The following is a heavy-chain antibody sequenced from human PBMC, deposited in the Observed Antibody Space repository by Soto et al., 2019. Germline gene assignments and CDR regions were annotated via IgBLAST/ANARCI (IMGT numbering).Heavy chain of an antibody. CDR3: AKDRVGGVPDAFDI. V-gene: IGHV3-23*01. CDR1: GFTSTNYV. CDR2: ISGSGTTT. Sequence: QTVGSLRLSCAASGFTSTNYVMNWVRQAPGKGLEWVSSISGSGTTTFYADSVKGRFIISRDNSKNTLYLQMNSLRAEDTALYYCAKDRVGGVPDAFDIWGQGTMVTVSS. D-gene: IGHD6-6*01. J-gene: IGHJ3*02.